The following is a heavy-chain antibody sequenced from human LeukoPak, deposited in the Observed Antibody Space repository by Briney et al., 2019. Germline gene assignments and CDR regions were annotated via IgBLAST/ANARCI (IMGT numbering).Heavy chain of an antibody. CDR3: TTGSEYQLLLVIGLGVDY. V-gene: IGHV3-15*01. CDR2: IKSKTDGGTT. CDR1: GFTFSNAW. D-gene: IGHD2-2*01. Sequence: PGGSLRLSCAASGFTFSNAWMSWVRQAPGKGLEWVGRIKSKTDGGTTDYAAPVKGRFTISRDDSKNTLYLQMNSLKTEDTAVYYCTTGSEYQLLLVIGLGVDYWGQGTLVTVSS. J-gene: IGHJ4*02.